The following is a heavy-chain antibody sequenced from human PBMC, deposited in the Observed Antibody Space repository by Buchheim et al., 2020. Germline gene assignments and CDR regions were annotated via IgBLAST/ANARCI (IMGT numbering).Heavy chain of an antibody. Sequence: QVQLQESGPGLVKPSGTLSLTCAVSGDSFTSNNYWTWVRQPPGKGLEWIVEIAHSGSPNYNPSLKSRFTISLDQSKTQFSLKLNSVTAADTAVYYCAKFFAIFGEGYYFYYGMDVWGQETT. V-gene: IGHV4-4*02. D-gene: IGHD3-3*01. CDR2: IAHSGSP. J-gene: IGHJ6*02. CDR3: AKFFAIFGEGYYFYYGMDV. CDR1: GDSFTSNNY.